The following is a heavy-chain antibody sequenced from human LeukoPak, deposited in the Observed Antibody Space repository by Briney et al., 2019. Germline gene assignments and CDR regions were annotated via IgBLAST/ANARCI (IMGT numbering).Heavy chain of an antibody. CDR1: GGSISSSSYY. Sequence: PSETLSLTCTVSGGSISSSSYYWGWIRQPPGKGLEWIGSIYYSGSTYYNPSLKSRVTISVDTSKNQFSLKLSSVTAADTAVYYCARHRTSIAAWVDYWGQGTLVTVSS. V-gene: IGHV4-39*01. CDR3: ARHRTSIAAWVDY. D-gene: IGHD6-6*01. J-gene: IGHJ4*02. CDR2: IYYSGST.